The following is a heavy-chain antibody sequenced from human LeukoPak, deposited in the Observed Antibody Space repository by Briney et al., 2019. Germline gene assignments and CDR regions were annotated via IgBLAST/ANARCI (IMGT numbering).Heavy chain of an antibody. CDR3: ARAGIAAAGTAGTFDY. CDR2: ISSSGSTI. D-gene: IGHD6-13*01. Sequence: RLSXAXSGFTFSSXEMNWVRQAPGKGLEWVSYISSSGSTIYYADSVKGGLTISRDNAKNSLYLQMNSLRAEDTAVYYCARAGIAAAGTAGTFDYWGQGTLVTXSS. CDR1: GFTFSSXE. V-gene: IGHV3-48*03. J-gene: IGHJ4*02.